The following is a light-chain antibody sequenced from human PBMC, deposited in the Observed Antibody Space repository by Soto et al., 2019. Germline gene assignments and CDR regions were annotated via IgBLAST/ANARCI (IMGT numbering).Light chain of an antibody. CDR3: KQYNHWPPFT. CDR2: QAS. CDR1: QGVGSK. V-gene: IGKV3-15*01. Sequence: EICITQSPATLSLSPGEGATLSFRASQGVGSKLAWYQHKPGQAPRLLILQASTRATGIPARFSGSGSGTDFTLTISNLQSEDFAIYYCKQYNHWPPFTFGQGTRLEIK. J-gene: IGKJ5*01.